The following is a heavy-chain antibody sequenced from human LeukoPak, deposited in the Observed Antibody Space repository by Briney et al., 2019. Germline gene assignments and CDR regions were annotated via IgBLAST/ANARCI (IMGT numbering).Heavy chain of an antibody. CDR2: INYSGST. Sequence: SETLSLTCAVYGGSFSGYYWSWIRQPPGKGLEWIGEINYSGSTNYNPSLKSRVTISVDTSKNQFSLKLSSVTAADTAVYYCARRGGDCSSTSCYGFALAARDFDYGGQGTLVTVSS. V-gene: IGHV4-34*01. CDR3: ARRGGDCSSTSCYGFALAARDFDY. J-gene: IGHJ4*02. CDR1: GGSFSGYY. D-gene: IGHD2-2*01.